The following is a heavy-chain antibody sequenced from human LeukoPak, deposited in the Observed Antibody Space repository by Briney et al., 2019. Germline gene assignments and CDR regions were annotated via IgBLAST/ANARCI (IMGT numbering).Heavy chain of an antibody. Sequence: ASVKVSCKASGYTFTGYYMHWVRQAPGQGLEWMGWINPNSGGTNYAQKFQGRVTMTRDTSISTAYMELSRLRSDDTAVYYCASHRWDSSGYPFFYAFDIWGQGTMVTVSS. CDR2: INPNSGGT. CDR1: GYTFTGYY. CDR3: ASHRWDSSGYPFFYAFDI. D-gene: IGHD3-22*01. V-gene: IGHV1-2*02. J-gene: IGHJ3*02.